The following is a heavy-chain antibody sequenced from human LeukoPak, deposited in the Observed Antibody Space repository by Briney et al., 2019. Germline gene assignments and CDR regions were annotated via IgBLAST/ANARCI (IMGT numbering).Heavy chain of an antibody. CDR3: APGPFGEAFHI. CDR2: ISAYNGNT. J-gene: IGHJ3*02. Sequence: GASVKVSCKASGNTFSTYGVSWVREAPGRGLEWLGWISAYNGNTKFAQSIQGRVTLTTDTSKSTAYMELKSLTSDDTAIYYCAPGPFGEAFHIWGQGTMVTVSS. V-gene: IGHV1-18*01. CDR1: GNTFSTYG. D-gene: IGHD3-16*01.